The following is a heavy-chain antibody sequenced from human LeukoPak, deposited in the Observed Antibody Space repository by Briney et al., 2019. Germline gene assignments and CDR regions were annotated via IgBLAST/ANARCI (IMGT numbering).Heavy chain of an antibody. CDR3: ATYTKRQPDAFDI. J-gene: IGHJ3*02. Sequence: GESLKISCKGSGYRFTSYWIGWVGRMPGKGRDWMGIIYPGDSDTSYSPSFQGQVTISADKSISTAYLQWSSLKASDTAMYYCATYTKRQPDAFDIWGQGTMVTVSS. CDR2: IYPGDSDT. D-gene: IGHD6-13*01. V-gene: IGHV5-51*01. CDR1: GYRFTSYW.